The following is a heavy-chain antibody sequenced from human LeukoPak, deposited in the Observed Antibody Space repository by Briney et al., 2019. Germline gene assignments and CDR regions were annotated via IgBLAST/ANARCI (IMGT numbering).Heavy chain of an antibody. CDR3: AKDVGGGRTTAYYYYGMDV. J-gene: IGHJ6*02. CDR2: ISYDGSNK. Sequence: PGGSLRLSCAASGFTFSSYGMHWVRQAPGKGLEWVAVISYDGSNKHYADSVKGRFTISRDNSKNTLYLQMNSLRAEDTAVYYCAKDVGGGRTTAYYYYGMDVWGQGTTVTVSS. V-gene: IGHV3-30*18. CDR1: GFTFSSYG. D-gene: IGHD1-1*01.